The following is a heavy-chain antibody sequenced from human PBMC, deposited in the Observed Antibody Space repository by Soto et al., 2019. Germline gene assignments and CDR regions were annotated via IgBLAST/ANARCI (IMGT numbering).Heavy chain of an antibody. CDR3: VRGESQWDPTRYFDL. V-gene: IGHV4-4*07. Sequence: HVQLQESGPGLVRPSGTLSLTCTVSGGSIIGTYWSWIRQPAGEGLEWIGRIYSSGSTNYNPSLKSRVTVSVDTSKNQFSLRVTSVTAADTAVYYCVRGESQWDPTRYFDLWGRGTQVTVSS. CDR1: GGSIIGTY. J-gene: IGHJ2*01. D-gene: IGHD1-26*01. CDR2: IYSSGST.